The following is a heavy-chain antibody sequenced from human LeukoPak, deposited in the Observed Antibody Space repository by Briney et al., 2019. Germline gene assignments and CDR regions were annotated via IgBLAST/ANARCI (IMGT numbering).Heavy chain of an antibody. J-gene: IGHJ4*02. D-gene: IGHD2-21*02. Sequence: GESLTLSCAAAGFSFSSYGMHWVRQAPGKGLEWVAFIWYDGSNQDYADSAKGRFTISRDNSKNTLDLQMNSLRAEDTAVYYCAKDSGDYVIDFWGQGTLATVSS. V-gene: IGHV3-30*02. CDR3: AKDSGDYVIDF. CDR2: IWYDGSNQ. CDR1: GFSFSSYG.